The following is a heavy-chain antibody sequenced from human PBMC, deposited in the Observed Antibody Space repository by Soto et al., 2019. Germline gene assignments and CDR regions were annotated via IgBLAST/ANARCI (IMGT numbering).Heavy chain of an antibody. CDR2: ISYDGSNK. CDR1: GFTFISYG. V-gene: IGHV3-30*18. Sequence: HPWGSLRLSCAASGFTFISYGIHFFRQSPGKGLEWVAVISYDGSNKYYADSVKGRFTISRDNSKNTLYLQMNSLRAEDTAVYYCAKAPGGGYLFDYWGQGTLVTVSS. J-gene: IGHJ4*02. CDR3: AKAPGGGYLFDY. D-gene: IGHD3-16*01.